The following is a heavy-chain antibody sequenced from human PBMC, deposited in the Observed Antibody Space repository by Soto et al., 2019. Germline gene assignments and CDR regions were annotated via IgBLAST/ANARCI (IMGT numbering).Heavy chain of an antibody. CDR3: ARSAVPERIIVVVPAAIREVRFDP. J-gene: IGHJ5*02. CDR2: MNPNSGNT. D-gene: IGHD2-2*01. V-gene: IGHV1-8*01. Sequence: ASVKVSCKASGYTFTSYDINWVRQVTGQGLEWMGWMNPNSGNTGYAQKFQGRVIMTRNTSISTAYMELSSLRSEDTAVYYCARSAVPERIIVVVPAAIREVRFDPWGQGTLVTVSS. CDR1: GYTFTSYD.